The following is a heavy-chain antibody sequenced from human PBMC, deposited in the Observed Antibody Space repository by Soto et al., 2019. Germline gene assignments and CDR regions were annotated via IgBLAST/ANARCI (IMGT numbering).Heavy chain of an antibody. CDR1: GDSVSSTSTA. CDR3: ARGSYYSGWV. D-gene: IGHD6-19*01. J-gene: IGHJ4*02. V-gene: IGHV6-1*01. Sequence: SQALSLTCAISGDSVSSTSTAWSWIRQSPSRGLEWLGRTYYRSKWFSDYAVSVKSRISINPDTSKNQFSLQLNSVTPEDTAVYYCARGSYYSGWVWGQGTLVTVSS. CDR2: TYYRSKWFS.